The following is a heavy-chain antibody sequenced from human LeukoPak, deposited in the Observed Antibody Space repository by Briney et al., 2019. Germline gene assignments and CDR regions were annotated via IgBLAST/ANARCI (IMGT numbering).Heavy chain of an antibody. V-gene: IGHV3-21*01. J-gene: IGHJ3*02. CDR1: RFIFSSYS. D-gene: IGHD3-9*01. Sequence: PGGSLRLSCAASRFIFSSYSMNWVRQAPRKGLEWVSSISSSSNYIYYADSVKGRFTISRDNAKNSLYLQMNSLRAEDTAVYYCAREGSDILTGYPYGFDIWGQGTMVTVSS. CDR3: AREGSDILTGYPYGFDI. CDR2: ISSSSNYI.